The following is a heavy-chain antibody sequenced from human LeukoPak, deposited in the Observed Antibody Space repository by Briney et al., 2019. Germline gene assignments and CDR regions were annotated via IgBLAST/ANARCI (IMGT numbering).Heavy chain of an antibody. D-gene: IGHD2-15*01. V-gene: IGHV4-59*01. CDR3: ARGYCSGGSCYYFDS. CDR2: IYYTGST. Sequence: SETLSLTCTVSGGSISSYYWNWIQQPPEKGLEWVGYIYYTGSTNYNPSLKSRVTISLDTSKNQFSLRLSSVTAADTAVYYCARGYCSGGSCYYFDSWGQGTLVTVSS. CDR1: GGSISSYY. J-gene: IGHJ4*02.